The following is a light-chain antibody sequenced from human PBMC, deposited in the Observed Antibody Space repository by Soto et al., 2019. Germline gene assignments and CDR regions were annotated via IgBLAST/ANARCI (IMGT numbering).Light chain of an antibody. J-gene: IGKJ1*01. CDR3: QQYHTSST. V-gene: IGKV1-5*03. CDR2: KAS. CDR1: QSVSSW. Sequence: DIQMTQSPSTLSASVGARVIITCRASQSVSSWLAWYQKKPGKAPKLLIYKASSLESGVPSRFSGSGSGTEFTLTISSLQPDDFATYYCQQYHTSSTFGQGTKVEIK.